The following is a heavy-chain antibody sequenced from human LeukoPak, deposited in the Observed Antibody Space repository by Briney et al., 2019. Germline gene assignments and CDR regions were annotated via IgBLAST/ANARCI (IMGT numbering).Heavy chain of an antibody. D-gene: IGHD6-13*01. CDR3: ARARTERSSWYPPSYYYYMDV. Sequence: GASVKVSCKASGYTFTGYYMHWVRQAPGQGLEWMGWINPNSGGTNYAQKFQGRVTMTRDTSISTAYMELSRLRSDDTAVYYCARARTERSSWYPPSYYYYMDVWGKGTTDTVSS. CDR1: GYTFTGYY. V-gene: IGHV1-2*02. J-gene: IGHJ6*03. CDR2: INPNSGGT.